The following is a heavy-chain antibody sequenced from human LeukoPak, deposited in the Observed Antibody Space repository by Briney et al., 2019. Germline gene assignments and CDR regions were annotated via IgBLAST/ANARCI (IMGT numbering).Heavy chain of an antibody. J-gene: IGHJ5*02. CDR3: ARVDIRNDYSSWFDP. CDR2: ISAYNGNT. D-gene: IGHD1-1*01. V-gene: IGHV1-18*01. CDR1: GYTFTSYG. Sequence: ASAKVSCKASGYTFTSYGISWVRQAPGQGLEWMGWISAYNGNTNYAQKLQGRVTMTTDTSTSTAYMELRSLRSDDTAVYYCARVDIRNDYSSWFDPWGQGTLVTVSS.